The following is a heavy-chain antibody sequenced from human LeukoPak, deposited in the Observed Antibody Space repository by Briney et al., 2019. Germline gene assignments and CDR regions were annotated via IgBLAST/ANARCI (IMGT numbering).Heavy chain of an antibody. Sequence: PSETLSLTCAVYGGSFSGYYWSWIRQPPGKGLEWIGDINHSGSTNYNPSLKSRVTISVDTPKNQFSLKLSSVTAADTAVYYCARGGPYGSGSYAYYFDYWGQGTLVTVSS. CDR2: INHSGST. CDR3: ARGGPYGSGSYAYYFDY. D-gene: IGHD3-10*01. CDR1: GGSFSGYY. V-gene: IGHV4-34*01. J-gene: IGHJ4*02.